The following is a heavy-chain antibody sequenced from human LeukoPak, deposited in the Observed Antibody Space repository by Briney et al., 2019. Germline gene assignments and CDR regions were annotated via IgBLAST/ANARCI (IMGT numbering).Heavy chain of an antibody. CDR2: TYSDGGT. CDR3: ARGWDPYSSSLDY. Sequence: ASETLSLTCTVSGGSITNGDYYWSWIRQPPGKGLEWIGYTYSDGGTFYNPSLESRVTISVDTSKNQFSLRLKSVTPEDTAVYYCARGWDPYSSSLDYWGQGTLVTVSS. D-gene: IGHD4-11*01. V-gene: IGHV4-30-4*01. J-gene: IGHJ4*02. CDR1: GGSITNGDYY.